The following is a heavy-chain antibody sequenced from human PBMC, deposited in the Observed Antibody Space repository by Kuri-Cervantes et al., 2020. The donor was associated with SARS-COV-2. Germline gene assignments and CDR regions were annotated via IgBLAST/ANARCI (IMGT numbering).Heavy chain of an antibody. Sequence: GGSLKISCAASGFTFSSYGMHWVRQAPGKGLEWVAFIRYDGSNKYYADSVKGRFTISRDNSKNTLYLQMNSLRAEDTAVYYCAKDSLRRPFYYYYYYMDVWGKGTTVTVSS. CDR2: IRYDGSNK. J-gene: IGHJ6*03. CDR1: GFTFSSYG. CDR3: AKDSLRRPFYYYYYYMDV. V-gene: IGHV3-30*02. D-gene: IGHD4-17*01.